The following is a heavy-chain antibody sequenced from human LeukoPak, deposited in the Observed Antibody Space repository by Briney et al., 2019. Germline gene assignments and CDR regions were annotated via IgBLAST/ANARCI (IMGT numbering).Heavy chain of an antibody. CDR2: INHSGST. Sequence: PSETLSLTCTVYGGSFSGYYWSWIRQPPGKGLEWIGEINHSGSTNYNPSLKSRVTISVDTSKNQFSLKLSSVTAADTAVYYCARLGPETIAAAGNDYWGQGTLVTVSS. V-gene: IGHV4-34*01. J-gene: IGHJ4*02. D-gene: IGHD6-13*01. CDR3: ARLGPETIAAAGNDY. CDR1: GGSFSGYY.